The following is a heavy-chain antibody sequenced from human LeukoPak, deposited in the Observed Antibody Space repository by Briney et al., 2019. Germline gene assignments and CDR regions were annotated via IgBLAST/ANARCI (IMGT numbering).Heavy chain of an antibody. CDR2: IYSGGST. CDR1: GFTVSSNY. D-gene: IGHD4-11*01. V-gene: IGHV3-53*01. Sequence: PGGSLRLSCAASGFTVSSNYMSWVRQAPGKGLEWVSVIYSGGSTCYADSVKGRFTISRDNSKNTLYLQMNSLRAEDTAVYYCARGDSNYGPYYFDYWGQGTLVTVSS. J-gene: IGHJ4*02. CDR3: ARGDSNYGPYYFDY.